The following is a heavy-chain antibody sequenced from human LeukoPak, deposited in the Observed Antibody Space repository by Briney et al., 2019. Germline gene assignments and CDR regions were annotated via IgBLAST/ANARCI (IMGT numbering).Heavy chain of an antibody. CDR2: IKQDGSEK. CDR3: ASLYRYGSGNPDY. V-gene: IGHV3-7*01. J-gene: IGHJ4*02. Sequence: GGSLRLSCAASGFTFSSYWMSWVRQAPGKGLEWVANIKQDGSEKYYVDSVKGRFTISRDNAKNSLYLQMNSLRAEDTAVYYCASLYRYGSGNPDYWGQGTLVTVSS. CDR1: GFTFSSYW. D-gene: IGHD3-10*01.